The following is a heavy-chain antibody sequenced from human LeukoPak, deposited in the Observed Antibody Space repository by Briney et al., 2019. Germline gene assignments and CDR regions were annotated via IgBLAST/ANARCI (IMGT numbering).Heavy chain of an antibody. Sequence: GGSLRLSCGASGFTFDDYAMHWVRQAPGKGLEWVSGIRWNGGIIGYADSVKGRFTISRDNAKNSLYLQMNSLRAEDMALCYCAKEGRYGNSFDYWGQGTLVTVSS. V-gene: IGHV3-9*03. D-gene: IGHD4-23*01. J-gene: IGHJ4*02. CDR1: GFTFDDYA. CDR2: IRWNGGII. CDR3: AKEGRYGNSFDY.